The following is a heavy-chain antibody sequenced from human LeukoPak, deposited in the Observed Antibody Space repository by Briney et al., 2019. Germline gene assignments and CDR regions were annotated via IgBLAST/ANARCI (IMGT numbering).Heavy chain of an antibody. Sequence: GGSLRLSCAASGFTFSSYSMNWVRQAPGKGLEWVSYISSSSSTIYSADSVKGRFTISRDNAKNSLYQQMNSLRAEDTAVYYCARDRSSFGVVVPAAVGIDYWGQGTLVTVSS. V-gene: IGHV3-48*01. CDR3: ARDRSSFGVVVPAAVGIDY. CDR1: GFTFSSYS. D-gene: IGHD2-2*01. J-gene: IGHJ4*02. CDR2: ISSSSSTI.